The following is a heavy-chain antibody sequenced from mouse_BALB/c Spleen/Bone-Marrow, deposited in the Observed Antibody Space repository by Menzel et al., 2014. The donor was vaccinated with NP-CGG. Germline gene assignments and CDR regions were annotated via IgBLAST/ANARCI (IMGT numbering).Heavy chain of an antibody. CDR2: INPGSGGT. J-gene: IGHJ3*01. V-gene: IGHV1-54*01. Sequence: QVQLKESGAELVRPGTSVKVSCKASGYAFTNYLIEWVKQRPGQGLEWIGVINPGSGGTNYNEKFKGKATLTADKSSSTAYMQLSSLTSDDSAVYFCAGNANWLFAYWGQGTLVTVSA. D-gene: IGHD4-1*01. CDR1: GYAFTNYL. CDR3: AGNANWLFAY.